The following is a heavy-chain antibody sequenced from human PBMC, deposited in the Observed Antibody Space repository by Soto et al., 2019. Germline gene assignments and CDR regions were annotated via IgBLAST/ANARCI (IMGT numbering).Heavy chain of an antibody. V-gene: IGHV3-7*01. CDR1: GVTFDEFG. Sequence: GGSLRLSCAASGVTFDEFGMSWVRQVPGKGLEWVSNLKQDGSYIHYVDSVKGRFTISRDNAKNSMYLQMNSLRAEDTAVYYCARVGRYYWGQGTLVTVSS. CDR2: LKQDGSYI. CDR3: ARVGRYY. J-gene: IGHJ4*02.